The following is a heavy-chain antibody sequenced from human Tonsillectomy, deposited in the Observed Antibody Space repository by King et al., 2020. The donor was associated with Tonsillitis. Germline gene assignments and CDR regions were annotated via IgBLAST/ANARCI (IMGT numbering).Heavy chain of an antibody. CDR3: ARDENTMIVVADNWFDP. D-gene: IGHD3-22*01. J-gene: IGHJ5*02. CDR1: GFTFSSYS. V-gene: IGHV3-48*01. Sequence: VQLVESGGGLVQPGGSLRLSCAASGFTFSSYSMNWVRQAPGKGLEWVSYISSSSSTIYYADAVKGRFTISRDNAKNSLYLQMNSLRAEDTAVYCCARDENTMIVVADNWFDPWGQGTLVTVSS. CDR2: ISSSSSTI.